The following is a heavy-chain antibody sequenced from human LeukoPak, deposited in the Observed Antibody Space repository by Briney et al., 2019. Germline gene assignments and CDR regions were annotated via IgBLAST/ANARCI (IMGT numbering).Heavy chain of an antibody. CDR1: GFTFSSYG. D-gene: IGHD1-20*01. CDR2: ISGSGGST. V-gene: IGHV3-23*01. J-gene: IGHJ4*02. Sequence: GGSLRLSCAASGFTFSSYGMSWVRQAPGKGLEWVSAISGSGGSTHYSDSVKGRFTISRDNAKNSLFLQMNSLRAEDTAVYFCVRDRGGGNWLDYWGQGTLVTVSS. CDR3: VRDRGGGNWLDY.